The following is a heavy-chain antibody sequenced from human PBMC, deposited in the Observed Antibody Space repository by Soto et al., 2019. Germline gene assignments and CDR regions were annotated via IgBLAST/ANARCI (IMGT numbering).Heavy chain of an antibody. CDR1: GFTFSSYG. J-gene: IGHJ4*02. CDR2: IWYDGSNK. Sequence: GGSLRLSCAASGFTFSSYGMHWVRQAPGKGLEWVAVIWYDGSNKYYADSVKGRFTISRDNSKNTLYLQMNSLRAEDTAVYYCARESFTYYYDSSGYYYDYWGQGTLVTVSS. D-gene: IGHD3-22*01. CDR3: ARESFTYYYDSSGYYYDY. V-gene: IGHV3-33*01.